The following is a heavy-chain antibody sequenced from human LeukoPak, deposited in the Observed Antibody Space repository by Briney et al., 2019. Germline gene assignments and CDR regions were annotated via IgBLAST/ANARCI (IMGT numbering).Heavy chain of an antibody. CDR2: INHSGST. CDR1: GGSFSGYY. V-gene: IGHV4-34*01. D-gene: IGHD3-22*01. Sequence: SETLSLTCAVCGGSFSGYYWSWIRQPPGKGLEWIGEINHSGSTNYNPSLKSRVTISVDTSKNQFSLKLSSVTAADTAVYYCARVTGAYYYDSSGYHGLDPWGQGTLVTVSS. CDR3: ARVTGAYYYDSSGYHGLDP. J-gene: IGHJ5*02.